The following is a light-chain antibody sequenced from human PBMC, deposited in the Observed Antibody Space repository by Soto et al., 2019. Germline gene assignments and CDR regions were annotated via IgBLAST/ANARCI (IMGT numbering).Light chain of an antibody. CDR3: CSFAGLNTLL. CDR2: EGS. J-gene: IGLJ2*01. Sequence: QSALTQPASVSGSPGQSITISCTGTSSDVGSYNLVSWYQQHPGKAPKLMIYEGSKRPSGVSNRFSGSKSGNTASLTISGLQAEDEADYYCCSFAGLNTLLFGGGTKVTVL. V-gene: IGLV2-23*01. CDR1: SSDVGSYNL.